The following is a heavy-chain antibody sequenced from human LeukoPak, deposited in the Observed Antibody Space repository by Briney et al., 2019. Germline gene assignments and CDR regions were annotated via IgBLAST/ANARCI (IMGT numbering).Heavy chain of an antibody. CDR1: GFTFSNYG. CDR2: ISSSSSYI. V-gene: IGHV3-21*01. J-gene: IGHJ1*01. Sequence: GGSLRLSCIASGFTFSNYGMNWVRQAPGKGLEWVSSISSSSSYIYYADSVKGRFTISRDNAKNSLYLQMNSLRAEDTAAYYCAREPYYYDSSGYSPYFQHWGQGTLVTVSS. CDR3: AREPYYYDSSGYSPYFQH. D-gene: IGHD3-22*01.